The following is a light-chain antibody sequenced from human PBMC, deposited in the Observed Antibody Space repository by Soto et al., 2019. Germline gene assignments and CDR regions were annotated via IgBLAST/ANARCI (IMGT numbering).Light chain of an antibody. CDR2: DIS. J-gene: IGLJ1*01. V-gene: IGLV2-14*03. Sequence: QSALTQPASVSGSPGQSITISCTGTSSDVGSPYNYVSWFQQHPGKAPKLMIYDISNRPSGISNRFSGSKSGNTASLTISGLQAEDEGDYYCSSYTTTDTYVFGPGTKFTVL. CDR1: SSDVGSPYNY. CDR3: SSYTTTDTYV.